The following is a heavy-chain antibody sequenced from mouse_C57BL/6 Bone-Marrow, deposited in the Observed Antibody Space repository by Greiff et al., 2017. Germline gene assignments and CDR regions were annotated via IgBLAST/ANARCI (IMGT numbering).Heavy chain of an antibody. CDR2: IHPSDSDT. J-gene: IGHJ4*01. Sequence: QVQLKQPGAELVKPGASVKVSCKASGYTFTSYWMHWVKQRPGQGLEWIGRIHPSDSDTNYNQKFKGKATLTVDKYSSTSYMQLSSLTSEDSAVYYCAISPYFYFYAMYYWGQGTSVTVSS. CDR3: AISPYFYFYAMYY. D-gene: IGHD1-1*01. V-gene: IGHV1-74*01. CDR1: GYTFTSYW.